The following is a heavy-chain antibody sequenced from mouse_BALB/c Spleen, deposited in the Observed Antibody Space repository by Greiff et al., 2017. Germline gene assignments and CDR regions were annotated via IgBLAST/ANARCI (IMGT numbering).Heavy chain of an antibody. CDR2: INPGSGGT. D-gene: IGHD1-1*01. V-gene: IGHV1-54*01. CDR3: ARAYYYGSSLY. J-gene: IGHJ2*01. CDR1: GYAFTNYL. Sequence: QVQLQQSGAELVRPGTSVKVSCKASGYAFTNYLIEWVKQRPGQGLEWIGVINPGSGGTNYNEKFKGKATLTADKSSSTAYMQLSSLTSDDSAVYFCARAYYYGSSLYWGQGTTLTVSS.